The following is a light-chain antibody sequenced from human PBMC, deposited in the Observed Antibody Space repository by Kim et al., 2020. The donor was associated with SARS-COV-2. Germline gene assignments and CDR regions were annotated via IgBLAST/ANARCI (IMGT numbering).Light chain of an antibody. V-gene: IGKV1D-12*01. CDR3: QQAGGPPNT. Sequence: DIQMTQSPSSVSASVGDRVTITCRASQGISRWLAWYQQKPGRAPNLLIYTASNVPSGVPSRFSGSGSGTDFTLTISNLQPEDSATYYCQQAGGPPNTFGQGTKLEL. CDR2: TAS. CDR1: QGISRW. J-gene: IGKJ2*01.